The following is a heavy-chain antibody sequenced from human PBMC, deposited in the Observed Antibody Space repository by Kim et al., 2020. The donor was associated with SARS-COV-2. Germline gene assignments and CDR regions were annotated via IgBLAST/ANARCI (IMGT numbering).Heavy chain of an antibody. CDR3: ARVGATLEFDY. Sequence: GGSLRLSCAASGFTVSSNYMSWVRQAPGKGLEWVSVIYSGGSTYYADSVKGRFTISRDNSKNTLYLQMNSLRAEDTAVYYCARVGATLEFDYWGQGTLVTVSS. CDR2: IYSGGST. CDR1: GFTVSSNY. V-gene: IGHV3-53*01. J-gene: IGHJ4*02. D-gene: IGHD1-26*01.